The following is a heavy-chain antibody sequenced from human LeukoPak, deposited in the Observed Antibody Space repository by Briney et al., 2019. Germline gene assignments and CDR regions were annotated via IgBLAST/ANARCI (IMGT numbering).Heavy chain of an antibody. V-gene: IGHV4-39*01. Sequence: PSETLSLTCTIFGDSVSRSDSYWDWIRQPPGKGLEWIGTIYYSGRTSYSPSLKSRVTLSVDMSNNQFSLTLSPVTAADTALYFCARRRYYDSSGYLEWGQGTLVTVSS. J-gene: IGHJ1*01. CDR1: GDSVSRSDSY. D-gene: IGHD3-22*01. CDR2: IYYSGRT. CDR3: ARRRYYDSSGYLE.